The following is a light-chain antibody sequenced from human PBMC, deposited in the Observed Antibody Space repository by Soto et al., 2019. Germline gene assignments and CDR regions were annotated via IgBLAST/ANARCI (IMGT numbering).Light chain of an antibody. CDR1: QSVSSSY. J-gene: IGKJ5*01. CDR3: QQYGSSPWIT. Sequence: EILSTTAPGCHTSSPGESTTHYCRASQSVSSSYLAWYQQKPGQAPRLLIYGASSRATGIPDRFSGSGSGTDFTLTISRLEPEDFAVYYCQQYGSSPWITFGQGTRLEIK. V-gene: IGKV3-20*01. CDR2: GAS.